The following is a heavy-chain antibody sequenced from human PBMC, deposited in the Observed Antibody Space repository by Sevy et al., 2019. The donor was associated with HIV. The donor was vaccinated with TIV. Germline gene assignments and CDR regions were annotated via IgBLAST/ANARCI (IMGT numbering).Heavy chain of an antibody. D-gene: IGHD6-13*01. CDR1: GYTFTSYG. CDR3: AVIAAAGPYYYYYGMDV. V-gene: IGHV1-18*01. CDR2: ISAYNGNT. Sequence: ASVKVSCKASGYTFTSYGISWVRQAPGQGLEWMGWISAYNGNTNYAQKLQGRVTMTTDTSTNTAYMELRSLRSDDTAVYYCAVIAAAGPYYYYYGMDVWGQGTTVTVSS. J-gene: IGHJ6*02.